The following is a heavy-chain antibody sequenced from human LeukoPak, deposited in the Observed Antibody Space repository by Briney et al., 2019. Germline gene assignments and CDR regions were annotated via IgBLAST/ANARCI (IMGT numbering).Heavy chain of an antibody. D-gene: IGHD2-21*01. CDR2: IKSKTDGGTT. CDR1: GFTFSNAW. J-gene: IGHJ4*02. V-gene: IGHV3-15*01. CDR3: ARPAADCGGDCYWAFDY. Sequence: PGGSLRLSCAASGFTFSNAWMSWVRQAPGKGLEWVGRIKSKTDGGTTDYAAPVKGRFTISRDNAKNLLYLQMNSLRAEDTAVYYCARPAADCGGDCYWAFDYWGQGTLVTVSS.